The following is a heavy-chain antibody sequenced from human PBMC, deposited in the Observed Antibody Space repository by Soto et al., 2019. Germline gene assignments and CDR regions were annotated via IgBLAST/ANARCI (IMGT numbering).Heavy chain of an antibody. CDR2: TYYKSKWNN. Sequence: LSLTCVISGDSVSSNSAGWNWIRQSPSRGLEWLGRTYYKSKWNNDYALSVKSRITINPDTSKNQFSLHLYSVTPEDTAVYYCTGITWFRGMDVWGQGTPVTVSS. CDR3: TGITWFRGMDV. J-gene: IGHJ6*02. CDR1: GDSVSSNSAG. V-gene: IGHV6-1*01. D-gene: IGHD3-10*01.